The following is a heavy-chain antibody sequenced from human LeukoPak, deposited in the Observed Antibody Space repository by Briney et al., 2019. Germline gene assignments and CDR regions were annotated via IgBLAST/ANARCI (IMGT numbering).Heavy chain of an antibody. CDR2: IRYDGSNK. Sequence: PGGSLRPSCGASGFTFNSYGMHWVRQAPGKGLEWVAFIRYDGSNKYYTDSVKGRFTISRDSAKNSLFLQMNSLRAEDTAVYYCVKYSGYDDHFDYWGQGTLVTVSS. V-gene: IGHV3-30*02. D-gene: IGHD5-12*01. CDR1: GFTFNSYG. J-gene: IGHJ4*02. CDR3: VKYSGYDDHFDY.